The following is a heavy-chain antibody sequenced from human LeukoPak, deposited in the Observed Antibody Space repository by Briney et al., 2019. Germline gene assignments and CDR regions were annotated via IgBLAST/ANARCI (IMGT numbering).Heavy chain of an antibody. Sequence: GGSLRLSCAASGFTFSSYGMHWVRQAPGKGLEWVAVISYDGSNKYYADSVKGRFTISRDNSKNTLYLQMNSLRAEDTAVYYCARDREGPSGYWGQGTLVTVSS. CDR3: ARDREGPSGY. V-gene: IGHV3-30*03. CDR1: GFTFSSYG. CDR2: ISYDGSNK. J-gene: IGHJ4*02.